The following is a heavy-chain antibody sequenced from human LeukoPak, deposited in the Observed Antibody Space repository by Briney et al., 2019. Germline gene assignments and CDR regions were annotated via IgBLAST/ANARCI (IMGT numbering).Heavy chain of an antibody. CDR1: GVSISSYF. J-gene: IGHJ4*02. CDR2: VYYNGIT. V-gene: IGHV4-59*08. Sequence: PSETLSLTCTVSGVSISSYFWSWIRQPPGKGLEWIGYVYYNGITNYNPSLKSRVSISLDTSKNQFSLKLYSVTAADTAVYYCARRTSYSSGFDYWGQGTLVTVSS. D-gene: IGHD6-19*01. CDR3: ARRTSYSSGFDY.